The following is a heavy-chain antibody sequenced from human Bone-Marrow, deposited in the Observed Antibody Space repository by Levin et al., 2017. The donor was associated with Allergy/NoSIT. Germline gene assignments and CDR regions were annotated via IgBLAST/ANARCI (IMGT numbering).Heavy chain of an antibody. Sequence: GESLKISCAASGFSFNNYSMNWVRQAPGKGLEWVSSISSRSSHIYYVDSVEGRFTISRDNAKSSLFLQMNSLRAEDTAVYYCTRAKQGYIYDPFDMWGQGTLVTVSS. CDR1: GFSFNNYS. CDR3: TRAKQGYIYDPFDM. J-gene: IGHJ3*02. V-gene: IGHV3-21*01. D-gene: IGHD5-18*01. CDR2: ISSRSSHI.